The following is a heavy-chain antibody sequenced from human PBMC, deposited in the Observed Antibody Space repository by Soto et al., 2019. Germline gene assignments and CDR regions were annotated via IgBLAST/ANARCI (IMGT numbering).Heavy chain of an antibody. CDR3: ARETHFDYGDYVGIDY. D-gene: IGHD4-17*01. CDR1: GGTFSSYT. V-gene: IGHV1-69*08. CDR2: IIPILGIA. Sequence: QVQLVQSGAEVKKPGSSVKVSCKASGGTFSSYTISWVRQAPGQGLEWMGRIIPILGIANYAQKFQGRVTITADKSTSTAYMELSSLRSEDTAVYYCARETHFDYGDYVGIDYWGQGTLVTVSS. J-gene: IGHJ4*02.